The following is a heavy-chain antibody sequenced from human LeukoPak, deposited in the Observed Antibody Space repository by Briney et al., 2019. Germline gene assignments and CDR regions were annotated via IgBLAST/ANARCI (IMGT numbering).Heavy chain of an antibody. CDR3: ARGLYYYDSSGYYNETGDAFDI. V-gene: IGHV4-34*01. Sequence: GSLRLSCAASGFTFSSYSMNWIRQPPGRGLEWIGEINHSGSTNYNPSLKSRVTISVDTSKNQFSLKLSSVTAADTAVYYCARGLYYYDSSGYYNETGDAFDIWGQGTVVTVSS. CDR2: INHSGST. D-gene: IGHD3-22*01. J-gene: IGHJ3*02. CDR1: GFTFSSYS.